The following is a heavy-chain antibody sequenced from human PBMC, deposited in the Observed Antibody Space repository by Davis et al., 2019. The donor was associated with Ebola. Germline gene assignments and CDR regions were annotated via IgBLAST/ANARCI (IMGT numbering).Heavy chain of an antibody. D-gene: IGHD3-10*01. CDR2: MFYSGST. Sequence: MPSETLSLTCTVSAAYTSDYYWGWIRQPPGKGLDWIGYMFYSGSTSYNPSLKSRATISVDTSKNQFSLKLSSVTAADTAVYFCAREYGSAAFDIWGQGTMVTVSS. CDR1: AAYTSDYY. V-gene: IGHV4-59*01. CDR3: AREYGSAAFDI. J-gene: IGHJ3*02.